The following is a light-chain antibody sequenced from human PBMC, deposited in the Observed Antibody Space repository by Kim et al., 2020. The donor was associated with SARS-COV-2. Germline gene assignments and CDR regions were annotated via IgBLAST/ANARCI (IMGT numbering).Light chain of an antibody. Sequence: IVMTQSPASLSLSPGESGTLTCRASQSVRTNLAWYQQRPGQAPRLLFHASSTRATDLPSRFRGSGSGTEFTLTISSLQSEDFAVYYCQQYNTRPYTFGQGTKLEI. CDR2: ASS. CDR3: QQYNTRPYT. CDR1: QSVRTN. J-gene: IGKJ2*01. V-gene: IGKV3-15*01.